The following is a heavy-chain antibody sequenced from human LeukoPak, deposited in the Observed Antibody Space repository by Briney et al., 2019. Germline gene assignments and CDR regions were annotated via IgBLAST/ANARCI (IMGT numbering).Heavy chain of an antibody. Sequence: PSETLSLTCTVSGASINDHYWSWIRQPPGKGLEWIGYKYYAGSTSTNPSLESRVTISVDTSKNQFSLNLYSVTAADTAVYYCARHRFTWYDFDFWGQGTRVTVS. J-gene: IGHJ3*01. D-gene: IGHD3-3*01. CDR2: KYYAGST. CDR3: ARHRFTWYDFDF. V-gene: IGHV4-59*08. CDR1: GASINDHY.